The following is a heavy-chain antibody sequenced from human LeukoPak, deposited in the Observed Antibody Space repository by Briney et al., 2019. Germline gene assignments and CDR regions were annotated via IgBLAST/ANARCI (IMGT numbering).Heavy chain of an antibody. Sequence: PGGSLRLSCAASGFTFSSYWMSWVRQAPGKGLEWVANIKQDGSEKYHVDSVKGRFTISRDNRKNSLYLQMDSLRTDDTALYFCAKGATPTISRIGAAGPYFFDSWGQGTLVTVSS. CDR1: GFTFSSYW. CDR2: IKQDGSEK. CDR3: AKGATPTISRIGAAGPYFFDS. J-gene: IGHJ4*02. D-gene: IGHD6-13*01. V-gene: IGHV3-7*03.